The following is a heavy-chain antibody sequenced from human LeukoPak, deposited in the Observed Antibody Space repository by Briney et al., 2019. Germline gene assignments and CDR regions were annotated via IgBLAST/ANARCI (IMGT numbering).Heavy chain of an antibody. D-gene: IGHD3-10*01. Sequence: PGGSLRLSCAGSGFALKSYSLTWVRQAPGKGLEWVSYISSSSSTIYYADSVKGRFTISRDNAKNSLNLQMNSLRAEDTAVYYCARAMGTITMRTGPFDPWGQGTLVTVSS. CDR1: GFALKSYS. V-gene: IGHV3-48*04. CDR2: ISSSSSTI. CDR3: ARAMGTITMRTGPFDP. J-gene: IGHJ5*02.